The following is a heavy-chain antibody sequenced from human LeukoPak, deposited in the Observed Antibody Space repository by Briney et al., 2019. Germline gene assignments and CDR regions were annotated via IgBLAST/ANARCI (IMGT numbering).Heavy chain of an antibody. J-gene: IGHJ4*02. D-gene: IGHD3-3*01. Sequence: GGSLRLSCAASGFTVSSNYMSWVRQAPGKGLEWVSVIYSGGSTYYADSVKGRFTITRDNSKNTLYLQMNSLRAEDTAVYYCAKVRITIFGVDYLDYWGQGTLVTVSS. CDR2: IYSGGST. V-gene: IGHV3-53*01. CDR1: GFTVSSNY. CDR3: AKVRITIFGVDYLDY.